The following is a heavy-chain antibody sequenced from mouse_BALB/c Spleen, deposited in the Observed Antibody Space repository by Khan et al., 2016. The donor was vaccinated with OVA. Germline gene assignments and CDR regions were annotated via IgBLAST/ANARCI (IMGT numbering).Heavy chain of an antibody. Sequence: QMQLEESGAELARPGASVKMSCKASGYTFTSHTMHWVKQRPGQGLEWIGYINPSSGYTYYNQKFNDKATLTADISSSTVYMQLSSLTSEDSAVYYCARRTTEYALDYWGQGTSVTVSS. CDR1: GYTFTSHT. CDR2: INPSSGYT. J-gene: IGHJ4*01. D-gene: IGHD2-14*01. V-gene: IGHV1-4*01. CDR3: ARRTTEYALDY.